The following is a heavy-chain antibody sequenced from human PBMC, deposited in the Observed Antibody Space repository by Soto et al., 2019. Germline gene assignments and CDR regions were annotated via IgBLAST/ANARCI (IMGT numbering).Heavy chain of an antibody. CDR2: IYYSGST. V-gene: IGHV4-31*03. CDR3: ARETDRLWFGELSDYYYGMDV. Sequence: SETLSLTCTVSGGSISSGGYYWSWIRQHPGKGLEWFGYIYYSGSTYYNPSLKSRVTISVDTSKNQFSLKLSSVTAADTAVYYCARETDRLWFGELSDYYYGMDVWGQGTTVTVSS. CDR1: GGSISSGGYY. D-gene: IGHD3-10*01. J-gene: IGHJ6*02.